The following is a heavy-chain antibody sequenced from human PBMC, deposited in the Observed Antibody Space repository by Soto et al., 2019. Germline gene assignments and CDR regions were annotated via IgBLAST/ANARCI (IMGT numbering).Heavy chain of an antibody. CDR3: AKERSSGWSFDY. Sequence: EVQLLESGGGLVQPGGSLRLSCAASGFTFSTYAMNWVRQAPGKGLEWVSGISGSGDSTCYADSVKGRFTVSRDNSKNTLYLQMNSLRAEDTAVFYCAKERSSGWSFDYWGQGTLVTVSS. CDR1: GFTFSTYA. CDR2: ISGSGDST. J-gene: IGHJ4*02. D-gene: IGHD6-19*01. V-gene: IGHV3-23*01.